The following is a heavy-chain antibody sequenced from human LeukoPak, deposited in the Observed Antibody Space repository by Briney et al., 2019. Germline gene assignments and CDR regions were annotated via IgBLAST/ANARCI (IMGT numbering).Heavy chain of an antibody. V-gene: IGHV4-34*01. CDR3: ARGRGLGVSSGFY. D-gene: IGHD3-22*01. Sequence: PSETLSLTCAVYGGSFSGCYWSWIRQPPGKGLEWIGEINHSGSTNYNPSLKSRVTISVDTSKNQFSLKLSSVTAADTAVYYCARGRGLGVSSGFYWGQGTLVTVSS. CDR2: INHSGST. J-gene: IGHJ4*02. CDR1: GGSFSGCY.